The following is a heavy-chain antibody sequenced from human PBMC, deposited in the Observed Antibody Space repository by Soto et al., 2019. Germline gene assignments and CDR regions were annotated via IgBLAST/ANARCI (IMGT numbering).Heavy chain of an antibody. V-gene: IGHV4-30-2*01. CDR1: GGSISSGGYS. CDR2: MYHSGST. Sequence: QLQLQKSGSGLVKPSQTLSLTCAVSGGSISSGGYSWSWIRQPPGKGLEWIGYMYHSGSTYYNPSLKTRVTKSIDRSRNQFSLKLSSVTAADTAVYYCARVPDHRGQGILVTVSS. CDR3: ARVPDH. D-gene: IGHD2-2*01. J-gene: IGHJ4*02.